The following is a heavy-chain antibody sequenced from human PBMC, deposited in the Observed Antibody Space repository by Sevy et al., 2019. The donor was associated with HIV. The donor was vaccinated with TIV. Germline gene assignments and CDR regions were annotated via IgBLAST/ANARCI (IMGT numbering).Heavy chain of an antibody. D-gene: IGHD2-15*01. CDR3: AGAFCSGGRCYSLAY. Sequence: ASVKVSCQASGYTFTTYRITWVRQAPGQGLEWMGWITSHNGDTNYEQKDRGRVTMTTDTSTSADYMELMSLKPDDTAVYYCAGAFCSGGRCYSLAYWGQGTLVTVSS. J-gene: IGHJ4*02. V-gene: IGHV1-18*04. CDR2: ITSHNGDT. CDR1: GYTFTTYR.